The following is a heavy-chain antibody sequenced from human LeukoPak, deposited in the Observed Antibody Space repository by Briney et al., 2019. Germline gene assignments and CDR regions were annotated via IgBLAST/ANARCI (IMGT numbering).Heavy chain of an antibody. Sequence: ASVKVSCKASGYTFTGYYMHWVRQAPGQGLEWMGWINPNSGGTNYAQKLQGRVTMTTDTSTSTAYMELRSLRSDDTAVYYCARGYIAVAGTTVDYWGQGTLVTVSS. D-gene: IGHD6-19*01. CDR1: GYTFTGYY. CDR2: INPNSGGT. CDR3: ARGYIAVAGTTVDY. J-gene: IGHJ4*02. V-gene: IGHV1-2*02.